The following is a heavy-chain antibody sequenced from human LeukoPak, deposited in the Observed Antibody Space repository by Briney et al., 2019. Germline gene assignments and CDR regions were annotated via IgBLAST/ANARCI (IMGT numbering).Heavy chain of an antibody. D-gene: IGHD6-19*01. CDR3: TSRRYGSGWPDYYYDGMDV. Sequence: GGSLRLSCAASGVTFSGSAMHWVRQASGKGLEWVGRIRSKTNNYATAYAASLKGRFTISRDDSKNTAYLQMNSLKTEDTAVYYCTSRRYGSGWPDYYYDGMDVWGQGTTVTVSS. J-gene: IGHJ6*02. V-gene: IGHV3-73*01. CDR1: GVTFSGSA. CDR2: IRSKTNNYAT.